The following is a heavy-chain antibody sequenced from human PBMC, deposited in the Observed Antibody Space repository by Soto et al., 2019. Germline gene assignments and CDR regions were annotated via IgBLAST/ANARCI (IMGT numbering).Heavy chain of an antibody. Sequence: PSETLSLTCTVSGVSITPYFWSWIRQPAGEAPEWLGHIYASGGTTYNPSLKSRVTMFVSQTQVSLRLTSVTAADTAVYYCARHFDVDPSLDHYYFDLWGRGALVTVS. D-gene: IGHD3-9*01. CDR2: IYASGGT. J-gene: IGHJ2*01. CDR1: GVSITPYF. CDR3: ARHFDVDPSLDHYYFDL. V-gene: IGHV4-4*07.